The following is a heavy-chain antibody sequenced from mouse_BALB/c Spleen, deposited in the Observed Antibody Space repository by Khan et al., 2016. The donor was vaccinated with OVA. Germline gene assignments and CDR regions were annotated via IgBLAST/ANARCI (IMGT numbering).Heavy chain of an antibody. D-gene: IGHD1-2*01. CDR2: ISDLAYTI. Sequence: EVELVESGGGLVQPGGSRKLSCAASGFTFSDYGMAWVRQAPGKGPEWVAFISDLAYTIYYADTVTGRFTISREHAKNTLYLEMRSLRSEDTAIYSCARGGGTAQFVYWGRGTLVTVAA. J-gene: IGHJ3*01. V-gene: IGHV5-15*02. CDR3: ARGGGTAQFVY. CDR1: GFTFSDYG.